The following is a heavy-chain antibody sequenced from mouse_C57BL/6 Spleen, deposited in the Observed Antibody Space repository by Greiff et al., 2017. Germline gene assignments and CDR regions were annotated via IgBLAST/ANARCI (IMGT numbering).Heavy chain of an antibody. V-gene: IGHV1-55*01. CDR1: GYTFTSYC. Sequence: VQLQQPGAELVQPGASVKMSCKASGYTFTSYCITWVKQRPGQGLAWIGVISPGSGSTKYNEKFKSKATLTVDTSSSTAYMQLSSLTSEDSAVYYCARPQLTGTSYAMDYWGQGTSVTVSS. J-gene: IGHJ4*01. CDR3: ARPQLTGTSYAMDY. CDR2: ISPGSGST. D-gene: IGHD4-1*01.